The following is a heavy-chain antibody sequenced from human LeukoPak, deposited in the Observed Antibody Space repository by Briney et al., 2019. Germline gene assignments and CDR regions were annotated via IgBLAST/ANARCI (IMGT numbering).Heavy chain of an antibody. CDR2: IYYSGST. D-gene: IGHD6-25*01. J-gene: IGHJ4*02. CDR1: GGSISSGDYY. Sequence: SETLSLTCTVSGGSISSGDYYWSWIRQPPGKGLEWIGYIYYSGSTYYNPSLKSRVTISVDTSKNQFSLKLSSVTAADTAVYYCARVARASSGVSFDYWGQGTQVTVSS. V-gene: IGHV4-30-4*01. CDR3: ARVARASSGVSFDY.